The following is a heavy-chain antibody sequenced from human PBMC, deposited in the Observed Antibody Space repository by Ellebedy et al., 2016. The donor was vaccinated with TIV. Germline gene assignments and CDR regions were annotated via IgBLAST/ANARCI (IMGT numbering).Heavy chain of an antibody. CDR2: ISGGGYST. Sequence: GESLKISXAASGFIFSNYTMNWVRQAPGKGLEWLLVISGGGYSTYYADSVKGRFAISGDNSKNTVYLQMNSLRAEDTAVYYCAKHVSGSYVRPNFDYWGQGTHVTVSS. CDR3: AKHVSGSYVRPNFDY. J-gene: IGHJ4*02. D-gene: IGHD1-26*01. CDR1: GFIFSNYT. V-gene: IGHV3-23*01.